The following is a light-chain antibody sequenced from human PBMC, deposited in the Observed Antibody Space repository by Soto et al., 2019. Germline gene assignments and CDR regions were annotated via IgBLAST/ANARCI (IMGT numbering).Light chain of an antibody. Sequence: DIEVTQSPSTLSASVGDRVTITCRASQSISSWLAWYQQKPGKAPKLLIYKASSLESGVPSRFSGSGSGTEFTLTISSLQPDDFATYYCQQYNSYVAFGQGTKVDIK. V-gene: IGKV1-5*03. CDR1: QSISSW. J-gene: IGKJ1*01. CDR3: QQYNSYVA. CDR2: KAS.